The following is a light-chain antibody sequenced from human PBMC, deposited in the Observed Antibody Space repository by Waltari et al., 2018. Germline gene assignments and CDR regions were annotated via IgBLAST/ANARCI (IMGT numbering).Light chain of an antibody. J-gene: IGLJ2*01. CDR1: SSDVGGYNY. CDR3: NSYTTGNTLV. V-gene: IGLV2-14*03. Sequence: QSALTQPASVSGSPGQSITISCTGTSSDVGGYNYVSWYQQHPGKAPKLIIYDVSNRPSGVSKRFSGSKSGNTASLTISGLQAEDEADYYCNSYTTGNTLVFGGGTKLTVL. CDR2: DVS.